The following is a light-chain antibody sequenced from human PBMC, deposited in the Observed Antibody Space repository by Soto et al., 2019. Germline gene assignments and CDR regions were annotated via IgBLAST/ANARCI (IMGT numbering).Light chain of an antibody. CDR1: SSDDGGYNY. V-gene: IGLV2-8*01. J-gene: IGLJ2*01. CDR2: EVT. Sequence: QSALTQPPSASGSLGQSVSISCTGTSSDDGGYNYVSWRQQHPGKAPKVMIYEVTKRPPGVPDRFSGSKTGNTASLTVSGLQAEDEADYYCSSFAGGGNPVLLGGGTKLTVL. CDR3: SSFAGGGNPVL.